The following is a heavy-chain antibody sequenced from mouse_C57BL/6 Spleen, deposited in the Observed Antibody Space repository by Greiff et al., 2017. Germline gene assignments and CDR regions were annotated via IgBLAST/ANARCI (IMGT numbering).Heavy chain of an antibody. D-gene: IGHD3-3*01. CDR1: GYTFTTYP. J-gene: IGHJ1*03. CDR3: ARQGTDWYFDV. V-gene: IGHV1-47*01. CDR2: FHPYNDDT. Sequence: VKVVESGAELVKPGASVKMSCKASGYTFTTYPIEWMKQNHGKSLEWIGNFHPYNDDTKYNEKFKGKATLTVEKSSSTVYLELSRLTSDDSAVYYCARQGTDWYFDVWGTGTTVTVSS.